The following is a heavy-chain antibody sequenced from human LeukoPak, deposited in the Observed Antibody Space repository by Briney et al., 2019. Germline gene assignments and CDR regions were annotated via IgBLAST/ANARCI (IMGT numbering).Heavy chain of an antibody. CDR1: GGSFSYYY. CDR3: ASYDSSGYYYGEYGMDV. J-gene: IGHJ6*02. D-gene: IGHD3-22*01. Sequence: KPSETLSLTCAVYGGSFSYYYWSWIRQPPGKGLEWIGYIYHSGSTYYNPSLKSRVTISVDRSKNQFSLKLSSVTAADTAVYYCASYDSSGYYYGEYGMDVWGQGTTVTVSS. CDR2: IYHSGST. V-gene: IGHV4-30-2*01.